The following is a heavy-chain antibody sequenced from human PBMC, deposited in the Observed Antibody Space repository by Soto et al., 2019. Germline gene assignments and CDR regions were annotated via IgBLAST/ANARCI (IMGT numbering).Heavy chain of an antibody. CDR3: ARVAPGTTWFDP. CDR1: GYTFACYY. J-gene: IGHJ5*02. Sequence: ASLKVPCKSSGYTFACYYMRWVRQAPGQGLEWMGWINPNSGGTDSAQKLQGRVTMTTDTSTSTAYMELRSLRSDDTAVYYCARVAPGTTWFDPWGQGTLVNVSS. D-gene: IGHD3-10*01. V-gene: IGHV1-2*02. CDR2: INPNSGGT.